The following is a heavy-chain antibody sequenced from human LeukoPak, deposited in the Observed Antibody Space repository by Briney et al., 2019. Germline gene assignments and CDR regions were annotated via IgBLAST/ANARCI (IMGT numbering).Heavy chain of an antibody. CDR1: GFTFSSYS. Sequence: GGSLRLSCAASGFTFSSYSMIWVRQAPGKGLEWVSSISSSSSYIYYADSVKGRFTISRDNAKNSLYLQMNSLRAEDTAVYYCARTPVLLWFGEFEDYWGQGTLVTVSS. CDR2: ISSSSSYI. J-gene: IGHJ4*02. V-gene: IGHV3-21*01. D-gene: IGHD3-10*01. CDR3: ARTPVLLWFGEFEDY.